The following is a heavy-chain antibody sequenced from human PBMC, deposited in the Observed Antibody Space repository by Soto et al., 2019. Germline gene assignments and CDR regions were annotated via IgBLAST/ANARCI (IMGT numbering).Heavy chain of an antibody. CDR3: ARDTGTYTYYFDY. Sequence: PSETLSLTCTVSGGSISSGENFWNWIRQSPGKGLEWIGYIHHSGSTYYNPSLKSRLTISVDTSKNQISLKLNSVTAADTAVYYCARDTGTYTYYFDYWGQGTLVTVS. D-gene: IGHD1-26*01. V-gene: IGHV4-30-4*01. J-gene: IGHJ4*02. CDR1: GGSISSGENF. CDR2: IHHSGST.